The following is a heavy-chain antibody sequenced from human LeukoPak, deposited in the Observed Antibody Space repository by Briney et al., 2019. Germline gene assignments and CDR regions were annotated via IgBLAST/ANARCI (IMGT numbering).Heavy chain of an antibody. CDR3: AKKMGIWFVCLDS. Sequence: PGGSLRLSCVVSGFTINGYAMSWVRQAPGKGPEWVSAIGGTGDSTYYADSVKGRFFISRDYSTNTLFLQMNNLRVEDTAVYYCAKKMGIWFVCLDSWGQGILVTVYS. CDR2: IGGTGDST. CDR1: GFTINGYA. V-gene: IGHV3-23*01. J-gene: IGHJ4*02. D-gene: IGHD3-10*01.